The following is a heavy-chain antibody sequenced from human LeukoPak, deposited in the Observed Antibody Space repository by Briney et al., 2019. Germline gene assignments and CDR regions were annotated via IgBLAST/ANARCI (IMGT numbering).Heavy chain of an antibody. CDR3: ARAPLWFRELLPQGKFDP. V-gene: IGHV4-59*01. J-gene: IGHJ5*02. D-gene: IGHD3-10*01. CDR1: GGSISRYY. Sequence: PSETLSLTCTVSGGSISRYYWNWIRQSPGKGLEWIGYIDYSGSTNYNPSLESRVTMSVDTSTTQFSLKLTSVTAADTAVYYCARAPLWFRELLPQGKFDPWGQGILVSVSS. CDR2: IDYSGST.